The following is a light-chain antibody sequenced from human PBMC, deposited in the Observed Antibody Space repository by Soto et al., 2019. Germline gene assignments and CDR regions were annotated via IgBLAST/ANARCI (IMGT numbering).Light chain of an antibody. CDR2: SNN. J-gene: IGLJ3*02. CDR1: SSNIGINT. V-gene: IGLV1-44*01. Sequence: QSVLTQPPSASGTPGQRVTISCSGSSSNIGINTVNWYQQLPGTAPKVLIYSNNQRPSGVPDRFSGSKSGTSASLAISGLQSEDEADYYCCSLARDTIWVFGGGTKLTVL. CDR3: CSLARDTIWV.